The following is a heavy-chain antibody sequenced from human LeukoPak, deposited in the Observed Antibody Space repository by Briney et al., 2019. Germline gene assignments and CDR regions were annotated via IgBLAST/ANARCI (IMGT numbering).Heavy chain of an antibody. CDR2: IYYSGST. CDR1: GGSISSSSYY. D-gene: IGHD1-26*01. J-gene: IGHJ3*02. V-gene: IGHV4-39*07. CDR3: ARGPVGAMDAFDI. Sequence: SETLSLTCTVSGGSISSSSYYWGWIRQPPGKGLEWIGSIYYSGSTYYNPSLKSRVTISVDTSKNQFSLKLSSVTAADTAVYYCARGPVGAMDAFDIWGQGTMVTVSS.